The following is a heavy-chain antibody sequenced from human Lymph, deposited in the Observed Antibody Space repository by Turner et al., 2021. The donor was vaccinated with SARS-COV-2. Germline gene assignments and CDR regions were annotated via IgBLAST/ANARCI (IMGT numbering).Heavy chain of an antibody. J-gene: IGHJ4*02. CDR2: IYYSGST. V-gene: IGHV4-39*01. D-gene: IGHD3-22*01. Sequence: QLQLQESGPGLVKPSETLSLTCTVSGGSISSSSYYWGWIRKPPGKGLGWIGNIYYSGSTYYNPSLKSRVTISVDTSKNQFSLKLSSVTAADTAVYYCARNDRVVVQSFDYWGQGTLVIVSS. CDR1: GGSISSSSYY. CDR3: ARNDRVVVQSFDY.